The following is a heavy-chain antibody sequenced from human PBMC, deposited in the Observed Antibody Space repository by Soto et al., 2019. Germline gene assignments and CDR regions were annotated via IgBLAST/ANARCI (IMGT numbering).Heavy chain of an antibody. CDR3: ARLPKGSLVTA. CDR1: GFRFSDHS. J-gene: IGHJ4*02. CDR2: ISSNSDKT. V-gene: IGHV3-48*02. Sequence: LVESGGGLVSPGGSLRLSCVASGFRFSDHSMNWVRQAPGKGLQWISYISSNSDKTYYADSVKGRFTVSRDNAKNALFLQMNSLRDDDTATYDCARLPKGSLVTAWGQGARVTVSS. D-gene: IGHD2-21*02.